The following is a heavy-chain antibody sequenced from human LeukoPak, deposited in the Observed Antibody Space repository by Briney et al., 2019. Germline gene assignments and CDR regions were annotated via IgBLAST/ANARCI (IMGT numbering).Heavy chain of an antibody. CDR3: ARTNYGFWSGYYFDY. CDR1: GYTFTSYG. D-gene: IGHD3-3*01. J-gene: IGHJ4*02. Sequence: ASVKVSCKASGYTFTSYGISWVRQAPGQGLEWMGWISAYNGNTNYAQKLQGRVTMTTDTSTSTAYMELRSLRSDDTAVYYCARTNYGFWSGYYFDYWGQGTLVTVSS. V-gene: IGHV1-18*01. CDR2: ISAYNGNT.